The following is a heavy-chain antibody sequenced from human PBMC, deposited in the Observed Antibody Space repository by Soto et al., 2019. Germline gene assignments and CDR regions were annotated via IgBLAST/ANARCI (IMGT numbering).Heavy chain of an antibody. CDR3: ASPHIAAAEGEAFDI. D-gene: IGHD6-13*01. Sequence: QVQLVQSGAEVKKPGSSVKVSCKASGGTFSSYTISWVRQAPGQGLEWMGRIIPILGIANYAQKFQGRVTITADKSTSTAYMELSSLRSEDTAVYYCASPHIAAAEGEAFDIWGQGTMVTVSS. CDR2: IIPILGIA. CDR1: GGTFSSYT. J-gene: IGHJ3*02. V-gene: IGHV1-69*02.